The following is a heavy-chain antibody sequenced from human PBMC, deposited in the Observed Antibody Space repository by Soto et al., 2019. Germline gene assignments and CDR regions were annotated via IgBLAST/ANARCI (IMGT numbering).Heavy chain of an antibody. CDR1: GYIFSTYD. D-gene: IGHD1-1*01. CDR2: MNPSAGTT. J-gene: IGHJ5*02. Sequence: GASVKVCCKASGYIFSTYDINWVRQAPGQGLEWMGWMNPSAGTTGSAQKFQGRVTMTWDTSISTAYMELSSLTSEDTAVYYCARAPPMRKPETTTTWFDPGGKGPLVTVPS. CDR3: ARAPPMRKPETTTTWFDP. V-gene: IGHV1-8*02.